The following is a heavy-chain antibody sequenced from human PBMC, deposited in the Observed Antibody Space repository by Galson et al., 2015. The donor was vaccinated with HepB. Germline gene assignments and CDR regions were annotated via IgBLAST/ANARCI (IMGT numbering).Heavy chain of an antibody. Sequence: QYGAEVTKPGESLKISCKVSGYNFADYWIGWVRQVRGKGLEWLGIIYPGGSATRYSPSFQGQVTISVDKSISTAYLQWTSLKASDTAMYYCARQRCFDYWGQGTLVTVSS. D-gene: IGHD3-3*01. CDR1: GYNFADYW. J-gene: IGHJ4*02. V-gene: IGHV5-51*01. CDR3: ARQRCFDY. CDR2: IYPGGSAT.